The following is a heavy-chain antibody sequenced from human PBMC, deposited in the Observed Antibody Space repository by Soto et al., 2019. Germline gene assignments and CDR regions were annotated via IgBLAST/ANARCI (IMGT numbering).Heavy chain of an antibody. J-gene: IGHJ4*02. V-gene: IGHV1-2*04. CDR1: GYTFTGYY. Sequence: QVQLVQSGAEVKKPGASVKVSCKASGYTFTGYYMHWVRQAPGQGLEWMGWINTNSRGTNYAQQFQGWGVMIREASIRTAYMELSRLRSDDTAVYYCAREPTGIAAAGCLGYWGQGTLVTVSS. CDR3: AREPTGIAAAGCLGY. D-gene: IGHD6-13*01. CDR2: INTNSRGT.